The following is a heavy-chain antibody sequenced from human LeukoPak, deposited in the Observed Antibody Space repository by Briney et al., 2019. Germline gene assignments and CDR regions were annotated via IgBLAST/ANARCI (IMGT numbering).Heavy chain of an antibody. D-gene: IGHD6-25*01. CDR2: INPNSGGT. V-gene: IGHV1-2*02. J-gene: IGHJ5*02. Sequence: ASVKVSCKASGYTFTGYYMHWVRQAPGQGLEWMGWINPNSGGTNYAKKFQGRVTMTRDTSISTAYMELSSLRSEDTAVYYCARDESGWFDHWGQGTLVTVSS. CDR3: ARDESGWFDH. CDR1: GYTFTGYY.